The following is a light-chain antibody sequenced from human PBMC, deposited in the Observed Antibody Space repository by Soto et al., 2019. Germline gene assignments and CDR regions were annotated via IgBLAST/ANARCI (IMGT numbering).Light chain of an antibody. Sequence: EIVMTQSPATLSVSPGERATLSCGASQSVSTDLAWYQQKPGQAPRLLIYGASTRATGIPARFSGSGSGTEFTLTISSLQSEDFAVYYCQQYNNWPRPTFGQGTKVDI. CDR2: GAS. J-gene: IGKJ1*01. CDR1: QSVSTD. CDR3: QQYNNWPRPT. V-gene: IGKV3-15*01.